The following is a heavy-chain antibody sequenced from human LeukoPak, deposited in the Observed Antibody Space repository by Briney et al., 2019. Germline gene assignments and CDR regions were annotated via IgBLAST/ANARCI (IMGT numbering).Heavy chain of an antibody. CDR1: GFTFDDYA. V-gene: IGHV3-9*01. D-gene: IGHD2/OR15-2a*01. J-gene: IGHJ4*02. CDR2: ISWNSGSI. Sequence: QPGGSLRLPCAASGFTFDDYAMHWVRQAPGKGLEWVSGISWNSGSIGYADSVKGRFTISRDNAKNSLYLQMNSLRAEDTALYYCAKDFSKARWGFYYFDYWGQGTLVTVSS. CDR3: AKDFSKARWGFYYFDY.